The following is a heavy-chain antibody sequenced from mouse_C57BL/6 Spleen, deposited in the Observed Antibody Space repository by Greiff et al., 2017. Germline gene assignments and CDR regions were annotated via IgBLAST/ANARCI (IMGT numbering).Heavy chain of an antibody. V-gene: IGHV1-42*01. J-gene: IGHJ2*01. CDR1: GDSFTGYY. Sequence: VQLQQSGPELVKPGASVKISCKASGDSFTGYYMNWVKQSPEKSLEWIGEINPSTGGTTYKQKFKAKATLTIDKSSSTAYMQLKSLTSEDSAVYYCGRGDNWGQGTTLTVSS. CDR3: GRGDN. CDR2: INPSTGGT.